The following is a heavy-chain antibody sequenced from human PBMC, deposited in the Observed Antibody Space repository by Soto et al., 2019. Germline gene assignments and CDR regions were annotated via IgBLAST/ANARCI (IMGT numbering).Heavy chain of an antibody. D-gene: IGHD4-17*01. CDR3: ARGLSVTLFDN. J-gene: IGHJ4*02. V-gene: IGHV4-31*03. CDR1: GGSISTGGYY. Sequence: QVQLQESGPGLVKPSQTLSLTCTVSGGSISTGGYYWTGIRQHAGKGLEWIGYIYYSGSTYYNPSLKSRVTISVDTSKNQFSLKLSSVTAADTAVYYGARGLSVTLFDNWGQGTLVPVSS. CDR2: IYYSGST.